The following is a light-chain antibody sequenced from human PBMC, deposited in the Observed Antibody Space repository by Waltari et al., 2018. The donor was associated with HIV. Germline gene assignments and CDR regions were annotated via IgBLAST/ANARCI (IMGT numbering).Light chain of an antibody. CDR1: QSINSW. CDR2: EAS. J-gene: IGKJ1*01. Sequence: DIQMPMYASTLSASVGHRFIITCRASQSINSWLAWYQQKPGKAPRLLISEASSLQSGVPSRFSGSESGTEFTLIINSLQPDDFATYYCQQYKTYSTTFGQGTNVEIK. CDR3: QQYKTYSTT. V-gene: IGKV1-5*03.